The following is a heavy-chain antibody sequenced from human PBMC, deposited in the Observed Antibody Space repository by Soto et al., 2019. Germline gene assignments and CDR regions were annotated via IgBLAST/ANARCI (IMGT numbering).Heavy chain of an antibody. CDR1: GFTFSSDS. CDR2: ISSSSSTI. D-gene: IGHD1-1*01. Sequence: EVQLVEAGGGLVQPGGSLRLSSAASGFTFSSDSMNWVRQAPGQGLEWGSYISSSSSTIYYADSVKGRFTISRDNAKNSLDLQMNSLRAEDMAVYYCARDLKTLMRTTYAFDIWGQGTMVTDST. V-gene: IGHV3-48*01. CDR3: ARDLKTLMRTTYAFDI. J-gene: IGHJ3*02.